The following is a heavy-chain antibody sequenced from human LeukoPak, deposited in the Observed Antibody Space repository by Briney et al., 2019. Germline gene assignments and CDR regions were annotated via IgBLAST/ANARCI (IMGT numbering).Heavy chain of an antibody. J-gene: IGHJ4*02. CDR1: GFTFSNYC. V-gene: IGHV3-74*01. CDR2: ICPDGTVT. CDR3: VRDFRSADY. Sequence: GGSLRLSCAASGFTFSNYCMHWVRQIPGKGLVWISRICPDGTVTNYADSVKGRFTISRDNAKNMVFLQMNSLRADDTAVYYCVRDFRSADYWGQGTLVTVSS.